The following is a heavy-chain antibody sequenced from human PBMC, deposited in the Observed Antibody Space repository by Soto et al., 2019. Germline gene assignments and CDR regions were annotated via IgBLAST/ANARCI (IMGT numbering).Heavy chain of an antibody. Sequence: HPGGSLRLSCAASGFTFSSYSMHWVRQAPGKGLEWVAVSSYDGSIKYYADSVKGRFTISRDNSKNTLYLQMNSLRAEDTAMYYCARPLCGGDCYEADYYMDVWGQGTTVTVSS. CDR3: ARPLCGGDCYEADYYMDV. V-gene: IGHV3-30-3*01. CDR1: GFTFSSYS. J-gene: IGHJ6*02. D-gene: IGHD2-21*02. CDR2: SSYDGSIK.